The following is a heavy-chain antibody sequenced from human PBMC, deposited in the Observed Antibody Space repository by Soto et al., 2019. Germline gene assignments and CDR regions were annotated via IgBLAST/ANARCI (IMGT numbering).Heavy chain of an antibody. CDR3: ALTTEGAPNFDY. Sequence: QITLKESGPTLVKPTQTLTLTCTFSGFSLSTSGGGVGWIRQPPGKALEWLALIYWDDDKRYSPSLKSRLTLTKDTSKNQVVLTMTNMDPVDTATYYCALTTEGAPNFDYWGQGTLVTVSS. J-gene: IGHJ4*02. V-gene: IGHV2-5*02. CDR2: IYWDDDK. CDR1: GFSLSTSGGG.